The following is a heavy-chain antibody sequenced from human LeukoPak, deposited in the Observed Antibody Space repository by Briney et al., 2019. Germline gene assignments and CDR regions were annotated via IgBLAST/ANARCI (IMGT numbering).Heavy chain of an antibody. CDR2: INHSGST. CDR1: GGSFSGYY. V-gene: IGHV4-34*01. J-gene: IGHJ4*02. D-gene: IGHD6-19*01. CDR3: ARGAGRYSSGWYRGY. Sequence: PSETLSLTCAVYGGSFSGYYWSWIRQPPGKGLEWIGEINHSGSTNYNPSLKSRVTISVDTSKNQFSLKLSSVTAADTAVYYCARGAGRYSSGWYRGYWGQGTLVTVSS.